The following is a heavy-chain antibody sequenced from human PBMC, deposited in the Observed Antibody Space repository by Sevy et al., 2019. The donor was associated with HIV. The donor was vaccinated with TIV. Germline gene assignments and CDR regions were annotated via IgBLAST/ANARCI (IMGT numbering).Heavy chain of an antibody. CDR2: ICYNGHI. CDR1: GGSIASLY. J-gene: IGHJ4*02. D-gene: IGHD1-26*01. V-gene: IGHV4-59*08. CDR3: AGENAWGRGYS. Sequence: LTCTVSGGSIASLYWNWIRQPPGKGLEWIANICYNGHINYNPSLKSRVTLSLDTSKNQFSLRLSSVTAADTAMYYCAGENAWGRGYSWGQGTLVTVSS.